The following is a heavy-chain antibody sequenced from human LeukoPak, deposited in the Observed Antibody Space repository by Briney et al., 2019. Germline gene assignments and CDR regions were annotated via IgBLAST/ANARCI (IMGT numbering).Heavy chain of an antibody. CDR2: INHSGST. J-gene: IGHJ5*02. V-gene: IGHV4-34*01. CDR1: GGSFSGYY. CDR3: ARRRAPLLWFGELSAGWFDP. Sequence: SETLSLTCAVYGGSFSGYYWSWIRQPPGKGLEWIGEINHSGSTNYNPSLKSRVTISVDTSKNQFSLKLSSVTAADTAVYYCARRRAPLLWFGELSAGWFDPWGQGTLVTVSS. D-gene: IGHD3-10*01.